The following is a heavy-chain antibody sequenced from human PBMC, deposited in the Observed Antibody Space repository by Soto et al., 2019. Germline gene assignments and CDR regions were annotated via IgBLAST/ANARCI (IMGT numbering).Heavy chain of an antibody. Sequence: PGGSLRLSCAVSGFTFSSYAMHWVRQAPGKGLEREAVISYDGRNKYYADAVKGRFPISRDNSMNTMFLQMNSLRAEDSAVYSCARSSWVDYYFDGMDFWGQGSTVSGPS. CDR1: GFTFSSYA. CDR2: ISYDGRNK. CDR3: ARSSWVDYYFDGMDF. J-gene: IGHJ6*02. V-gene: IGHV3-30*04. D-gene: IGHD3-10*01.